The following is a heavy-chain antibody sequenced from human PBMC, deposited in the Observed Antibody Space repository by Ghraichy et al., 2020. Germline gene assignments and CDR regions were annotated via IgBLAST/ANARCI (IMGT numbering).Heavy chain of an antibody. CDR3: ARGGYYDYYYYGMDV. V-gene: IGHV3-74*01. Sequence: GGSLRLSCADSGFTFSSYWMHWVRHAPGKGLVWVSRINSDGSSTSYADSVKGRFTISRDNAKNTLYLQMNSLRAEDTAVYYCARGGYYDYYYYGMDVWGQESTVTV. CDR1: GFTFSSYW. CDR2: INSDGSST. J-gene: IGHJ6*01. D-gene: IGHD3-3*01.